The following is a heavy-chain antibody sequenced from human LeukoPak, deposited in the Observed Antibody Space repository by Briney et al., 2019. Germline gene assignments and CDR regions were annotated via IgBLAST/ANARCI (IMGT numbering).Heavy chain of an antibody. CDR3: ARGPRGYSSGWYRWNAFDI. V-gene: IGHV4-34*01. Sequence: SETLSLTCAVYGGSFSGYYWSWIRQPPGKGLEWIGEINHSGSTNYNPSLKSRVTISVDTSKNQFSLKLSSVTAADTAVYYCARGPRGYSSGWYRWNAFDIWGQGTMVTVSS. J-gene: IGHJ3*02. D-gene: IGHD6-19*01. CDR2: INHSGST. CDR1: GGSFSGYY.